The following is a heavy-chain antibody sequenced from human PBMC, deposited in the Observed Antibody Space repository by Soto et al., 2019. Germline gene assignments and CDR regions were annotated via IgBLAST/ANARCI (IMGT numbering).Heavy chain of an antibody. CDR2: IYSGGST. J-gene: IGHJ4*02. CDR1: GFSISSNY. CDR3: ATWSSNGPFDY. Sequence: PGGSLRLSCAASGFSISSNYRSWVRQAPGKGLEWVSVIYSGGSTYYADSVKGRFTISRDNSKNTLYLQMNSLRAEDTAVYYCATWSSNGPFDYWGQGTLVTVSS. V-gene: IGHV3-53*01. D-gene: IGHD1-26*01.